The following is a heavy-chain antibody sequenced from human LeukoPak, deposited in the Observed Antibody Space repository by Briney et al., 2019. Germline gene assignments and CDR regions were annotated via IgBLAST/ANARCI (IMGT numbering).Heavy chain of an antibody. J-gene: IGHJ5*01. V-gene: IGHV3-30*03. CDR1: GFTFGTHG. Sequence: GGSLRLSCAASGFTFGTHGIHWVRQAPGKGLEWVAVISKDGSNKYYADSVKGRFIISRDNSKNTLYLQMNSLRVEDTAVYYCARGKNIWNYRSWFDSWGQGTLVTVSS. D-gene: IGHD1-7*01. CDR3: ARGKNIWNYRSWFDS. CDR2: ISKDGSNK.